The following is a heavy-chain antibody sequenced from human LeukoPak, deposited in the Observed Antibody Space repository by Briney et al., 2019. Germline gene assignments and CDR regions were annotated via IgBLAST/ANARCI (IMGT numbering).Heavy chain of an antibody. D-gene: IGHD1-26*01. J-gene: IGHJ4*02. CDR1: GYTLTSYD. CDR2: MNPNSGNT. V-gene: IGHV1-8*01. CDR3: ARGLSGSYQPLGSANFDY. Sequence: GASVKVFCKASGYTLTSYDINWVRQATGQGLEWMGWMNPNSGNTGYAQKFQGRVTITRNTSISTAYMELSSLRSEDTAVYYCARGLSGSYQPLGSANFDYWGQGTLVTVSS.